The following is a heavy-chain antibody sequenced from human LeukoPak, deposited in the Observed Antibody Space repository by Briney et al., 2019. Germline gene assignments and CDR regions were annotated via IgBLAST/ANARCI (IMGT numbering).Heavy chain of an antibody. Sequence: NPSETLSLTCTVSGGSISSYYWSWIRQPPGKGLEWIGYIYYSGSTNYNPSLKSRVTISVGTSKNQFSLKLSSVTAADTAVYYCASKTYYYDSSGYLDAFDIWGQGTMVTVPS. J-gene: IGHJ3*02. CDR1: GGSISSYY. V-gene: IGHV4-59*01. D-gene: IGHD3-22*01. CDR2: IYYSGST. CDR3: ASKTYYYDSSGYLDAFDI.